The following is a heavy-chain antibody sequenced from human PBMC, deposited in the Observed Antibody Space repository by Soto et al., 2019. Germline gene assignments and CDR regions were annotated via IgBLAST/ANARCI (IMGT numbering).Heavy chain of an antibody. CDR2: ISYDGSNK. V-gene: IGHV3-30*03. D-gene: IGHD3-22*01. CDR3: ATPMIVVANAFDI. Sequence: QVQLVESGGGVVQPGRSLRLSCAASGFTFSSYGMHWVRQAPGKGLEWVAVISYDGSNKYYADSVKGRFTISRDNXKNTLYLQMNSLRAEDTAVYYCATPMIVVANAFDIWGQGTMVTVSS. J-gene: IGHJ3*02. CDR1: GFTFSSYG.